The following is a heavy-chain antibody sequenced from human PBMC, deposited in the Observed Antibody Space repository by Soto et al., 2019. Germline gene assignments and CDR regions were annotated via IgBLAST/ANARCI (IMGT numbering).Heavy chain of an antibody. Sequence: SETLSLTCTVSGGSISSYYWSWTRQPAGKGLEWIGRIYTSGSTNYNPSLKSRVTMSVDTSKNQFSLKLSSVTAADTAVYYCASAARRGGAYYYYGMDVWGQGTTVTVSS. D-gene: IGHD6-6*01. J-gene: IGHJ6*02. CDR1: GGSISSYY. CDR2: IYTSGST. CDR3: ASAARRGGAYYYYGMDV. V-gene: IGHV4-4*07.